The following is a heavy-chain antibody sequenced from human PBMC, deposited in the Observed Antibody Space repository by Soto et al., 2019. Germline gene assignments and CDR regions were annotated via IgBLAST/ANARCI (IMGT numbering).Heavy chain of an antibody. J-gene: IGHJ6*03. CDR1: GFTVSSNY. Sequence: EVQLVESGGGLVQPGGSLRLSCAASGFTVSSNYMSWVRQAPGKGLEWVSVIYSGGSTYYADSVKGRFTISRDNSKNTLYLQMNSLRAEDTAVYYCARDGQDYDILTGYPYYYMDVWGKGTTVTVSS. D-gene: IGHD3-9*01. CDR3: ARDGQDYDILTGYPYYYMDV. CDR2: IYSGGST. V-gene: IGHV3-66*01.